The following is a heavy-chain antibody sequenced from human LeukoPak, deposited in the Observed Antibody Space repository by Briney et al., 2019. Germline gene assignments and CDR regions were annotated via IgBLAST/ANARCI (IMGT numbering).Heavy chain of an antibody. CDR1: GYTFTSYY. Sequence: ASVKVSCKASGYTFTSYYMHWVRQAPGQGLEWMGIINPSGGSTSYAQKFQGRVTMTRDTSTSTVYMELSSLRSEDTAVYYCARDRQGGYSYGFPPFDYWGQGTLVTVSS. J-gene: IGHJ4*02. V-gene: IGHV1-46*01. CDR3: ARDRQGGYSYGFPPFDY. CDR2: INPSGGST. D-gene: IGHD5-18*01.